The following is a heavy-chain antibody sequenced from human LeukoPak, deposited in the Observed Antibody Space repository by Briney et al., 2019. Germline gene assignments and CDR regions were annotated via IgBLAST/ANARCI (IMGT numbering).Heavy chain of an antibody. V-gene: IGHV3-30*02. CDR2: IRYDGSSK. Sequence: GGSLRLSCVASGFIFSSFGLHWARQAPGRGLEWVAFIRYDGSSKYYADSVKGRFTISRDISRNTLYLEMNSLRPDDTAVYYCAKISSHWGQGTLVTVSS. CDR3: AKISSH. D-gene: IGHD3-3*02. J-gene: IGHJ4*02. CDR1: GFIFSSFG.